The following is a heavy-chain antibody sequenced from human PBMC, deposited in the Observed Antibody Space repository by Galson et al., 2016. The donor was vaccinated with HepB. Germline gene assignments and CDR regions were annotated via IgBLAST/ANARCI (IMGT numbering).Heavy chain of an antibody. D-gene: IGHD3/OR15-3a*01. V-gene: IGHV3-23*01. CDR3: EKMSSGRPRAELDD. CDR2: ISGSGSST. J-gene: IGHJ4*02. CDR1: GFTFNTCG. Sequence: SLRLSCAASGFTFNTCGMSWVRQAPGKGLEWVSSISGSGSSTYYADSVKGRFTISRDNSMNTLYLQLSTMRTEDMAVYHCEKMSSGRPRAELDDWGQGTLVTVSS.